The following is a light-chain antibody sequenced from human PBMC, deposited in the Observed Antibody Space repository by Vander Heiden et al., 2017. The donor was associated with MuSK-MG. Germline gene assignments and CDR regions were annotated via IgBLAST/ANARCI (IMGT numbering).Light chain of an antibody. CDR2: GVS. Sequence: PGTLSLSPGERATLSCRASQSVSNTYLAWYQQKHGQAPRLLIYGVSSRATGIPDRFRGSGSGTDFTLTISRLEPEDFAVYYCQQYGSAPRFTFGPGTKVEIK. CDR1: QSVSNTY. CDR3: QQYGSAPRFT. V-gene: IGKV3-20*01. J-gene: IGKJ3*01.